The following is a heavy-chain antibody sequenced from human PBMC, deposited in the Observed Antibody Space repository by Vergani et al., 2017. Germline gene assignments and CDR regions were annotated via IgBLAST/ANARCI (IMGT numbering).Heavy chain of an antibody. D-gene: IGHD7-27*01. CDR3: ARANWGERTFDI. Sequence: EVQLVESGGGLVQPGGSLRLSCAASGFTFSSYEMNWVRQDPGKGLEWVSYISNSGSTIYYADSVKGRFNISRDNAKNSLYLQMNSRRAEDTAVYYCARANWGERTFDIWGQGTMVTVSS. V-gene: IGHV3-48*03. J-gene: IGHJ3*02. CDR1: GFTFSSYE. CDR2: ISNSGSTI.